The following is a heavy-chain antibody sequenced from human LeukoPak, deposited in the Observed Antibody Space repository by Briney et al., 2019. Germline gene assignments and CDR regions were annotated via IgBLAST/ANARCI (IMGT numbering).Heavy chain of an antibody. CDR2: ISGSGGST. CDR1: GFTFDDYA. J-gene: IGHJ4*02. Sequence: GSLRLSCAASGFTFDDYAMSWVRQAPGKGLEWVSAISGSGGSTYYADSVKGRFTISRDNSKNTLYLQMNSLRAEDTAVYYCAKGWIRGSWKDYWGQGTLVTVSS. D-gene: IGHD5-18*01. V-gene: IGHV3-23*01. CDR3: AKGWIRGSWKDY.